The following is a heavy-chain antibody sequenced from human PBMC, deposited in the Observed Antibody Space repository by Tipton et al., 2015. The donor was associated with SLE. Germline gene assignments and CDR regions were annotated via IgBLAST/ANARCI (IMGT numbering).Heavy chain of an antibody. D-gene: IGHD6-6*01. CDR2: IKEDGSEK. Sequence: GSLRLSCAASGFTFSRHWLTWVRQPPGKGLEWVANIKEDGSEKYYVDSVKGRFTISRDNAKNSLYLQMNSLRAEDTAVYYCARLESSSSSGEYFQHWGQGTLVTVSS. V-gene: IGHV3-7*01. CDR1: GFTFSRHW. J-gene: IGHJ1*01. CDR3: ARLESSSSSGEYFQH.